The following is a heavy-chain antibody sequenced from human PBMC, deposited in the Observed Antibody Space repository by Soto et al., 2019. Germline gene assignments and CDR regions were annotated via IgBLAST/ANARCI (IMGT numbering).Heavy chain of an antibody. CDR2: IRSSSSTL. CDR1: GFTFSSYS. V-gene: IGHV3-48*01. CDR3: ARDNSPTISNYYYYYYMDV. Sequence: GGSLRLSCAASGFTFSSYSMNWVRQAPGKGLEWVSYIRSSSSTLYYADSVKGRFTMSRDNAKNSLYLQMNSLRAEDTAVYYCARDNSPTISNYYYYYYMDVWGKGTTVTVSS. J-gene: IGHJ6*03. D-gene: IGHD5-12*01.